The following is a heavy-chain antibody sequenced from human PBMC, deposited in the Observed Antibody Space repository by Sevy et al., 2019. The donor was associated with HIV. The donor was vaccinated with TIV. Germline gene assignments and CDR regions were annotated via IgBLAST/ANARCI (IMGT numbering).Heavy chain of an antibody. CDR1: GDSISSSY. CDR3: ARGSQYYYYAMDV. J-gene: IGHJ6*02. Sequence: SETLSLTCTVSGDSISSSYWGWIRQPPGKGLEWIGYIYYSGITNYNPSLKSRVTISRDMSKNQFSLKLGSVTAADTAVYYCARGSQYYYYAMDVWGQGTTVTVSS. V-gene: IGHV4-59*01. CDR2: IYYSGIT.